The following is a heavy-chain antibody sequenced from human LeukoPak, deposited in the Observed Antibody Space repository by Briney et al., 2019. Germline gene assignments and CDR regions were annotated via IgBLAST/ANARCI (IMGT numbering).Heavy chain of an antibody. V-gene: IGHV1-2*06. Sequence: ASVKVSCKASGYTFTGNYMHWVRQAPGQGLEWMGRINPNSGGTNYAQKFQGRVTMTRDTSISTAYMELSRLRSDDTAVYYCARSGDTAMVMYYFDYWGQGTLVTVSS. CDR3: ARSGDTAMVMYYFDY. CDR1: GYTFTGNY. CDR2: INPNSGGT. J-gene: IGHJ4*02. D-gene: IGHD5-18*01.